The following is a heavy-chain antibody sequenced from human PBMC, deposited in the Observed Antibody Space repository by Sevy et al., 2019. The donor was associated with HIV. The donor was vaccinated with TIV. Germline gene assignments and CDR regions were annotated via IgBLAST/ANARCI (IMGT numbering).Heavy chain of an antibody. D-gene: IGHD2-2*01. Sequence: GGSLRLSCAASGFTFSSYAMSWVRQAPGKGLEWVSAISGSGGSTYYADSVKGRFTISRDNSKNTRYLQMNSLRAEDTAVYYCAKAWCSSTSCPGGDYWGQGTLVTVSS. CDR1: GFTFSSYA. CDR2: ISGSGGST. V-gene: IGHV3-23*01. J-gene: IGHJ4*02. CDR3: AKAWCSSTSCPGGDY.